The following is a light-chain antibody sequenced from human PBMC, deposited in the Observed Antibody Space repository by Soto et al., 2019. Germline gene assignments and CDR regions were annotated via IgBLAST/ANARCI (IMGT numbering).Light chain of an antibody. Sequence: QSVLTQPPSVYGAPGQRVTISCTGSSSNIGAGYDVHWYQQLPGTAPKLLIYGNSNRPSGVPDRFSGSKSGTSASLAITVLQAEDEDAYSCQSYDSRLRASDDFGTGTKVTVL. CDR3: QSYDSRLRASDD. J-gene: IGLJ1*01. V-gene: IGLV1-40*01. CDR1: SSNIGAGYD. CDR2: GNS.